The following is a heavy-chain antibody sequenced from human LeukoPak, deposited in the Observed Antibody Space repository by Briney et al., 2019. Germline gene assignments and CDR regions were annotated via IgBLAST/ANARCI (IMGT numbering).Heavy chain of an antibody. J-gene: IGHJ4*02. Sequence: SETLSLTCTVSGDFFISSSNYWSWIRQPPGKGLEWIGYIYYSGSTNYNPSLKSRVTISVDTSKNQFSLKLSSVTAADTAVYHCAREAMYSYGNNFDYWGQGTLVTVSS. CDR1: GDFFISSSNY. CDR3: AREAMYSYGNNFDY. V-gene: IGHV4-61*01. D-gene: IGHD5-18*01. CDR2: IYYSGST.